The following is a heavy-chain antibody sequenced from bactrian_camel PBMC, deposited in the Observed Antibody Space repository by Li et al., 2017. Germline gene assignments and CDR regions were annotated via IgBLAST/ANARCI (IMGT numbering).Heavy chain of an antibody. CDR1: GYTVSSTR. J-gene: IGHJ4*01. D-gene: IGHD5*01. CDR3: AKRVGRRCVGLRAPSDFPY. Sequence: DVQLVESGGGLVQPRGSLRLSCAASGYTVSSTRMGWFRQALGKEREKVAVVYGIGGTTYYADSVKGRFTISQDNAKATVYLQMDNLKPEDTAMYYCAKRVGRRCVGLRAPSDFPYWGQGTQVTVSS. V-gene: IGHV3S40*01. CDR2: VYGIGGTT.